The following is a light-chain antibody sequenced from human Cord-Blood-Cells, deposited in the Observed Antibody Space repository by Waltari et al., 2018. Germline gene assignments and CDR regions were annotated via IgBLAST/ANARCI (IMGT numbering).Light chain of an antibody. Sequence: QSALTQPPSAPGSPGQSVTISCPGTSSDVGGYNYVPWYQQHPGKAPKLMIYEVSKRPSGVPDRFSGSKSGNTASLTVSGLQAEDEADYYCSSYAGSNNWVFGGGTKLTVL. CDR3: SSYAGSNNWV. CDR1: SSDVGGYNY. V-gene: IGLV2-8*01. J-gene: IGLJ3*02. CDR2: EVS.